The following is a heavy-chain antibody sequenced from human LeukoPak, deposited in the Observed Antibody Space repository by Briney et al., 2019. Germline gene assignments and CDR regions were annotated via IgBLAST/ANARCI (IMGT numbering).Heavy chain of an antibody. D-gene: IGHD6-13*01. Sequence: GGSLRLSCAASGFTFSSYAMHWVRQAPGKGLEWVANIKQDGSKKYYVDSVKGRFTISRDNAKNSLYLQMNSLRAEDTAVYYCARIGDYSSSWYEDWYFDLWGRGTLVTVSS. V-gene: IGHV3-7*01. J-gene: IGHJ2*01. CDR1: GFTFSSYA. CDR2: IKQDGSKK. CDR3: ARIGDYSSSWYEDWYFDL.